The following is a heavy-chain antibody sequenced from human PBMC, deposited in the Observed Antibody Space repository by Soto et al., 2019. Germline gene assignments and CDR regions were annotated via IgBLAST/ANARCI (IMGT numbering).Heavy chain of an antibody. CDR2: IDWDDGK. V-gene: IGHV2-70*04. Sequence: EACPTLVKPTQTLTLTCTFSGFSLTTSGMRVSWIRRPPGKALEWLARIDWDDGKFYSTSLKTRLTTSKDPSKHQVVLTMNNMDPVEIASSYAPRSRWDLIGAFDIWGQGTMVTVSS. J-gene: IGHJ3*02. CDR1: GFSLTTSGMR. D-gene: IGHD1-26*01. CDR3: PRSRWDLIGAFDI.